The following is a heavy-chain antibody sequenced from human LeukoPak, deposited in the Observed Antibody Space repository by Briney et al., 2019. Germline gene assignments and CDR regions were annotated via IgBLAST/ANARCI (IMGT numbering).Heavy chain of an antibody. CDR1: GFTFSSYW. J-gene: IGHJ3*02. CDR3: ARADYGDYVADAFDI. CDR2: IKQDGSEK. V-gene: IGHV3-7*01. D-gene: IGHD4-17*01. Sequence: PGGSLRLSCAASGFTFSSYWMSWVRQAPGKGLEWVANIKQDGSEKYYVDSVKGRFTISRDNAKNSLYLQMNSLRAEDTAVYYCARADYGDYVADAFDIWGQGTMVTVSS.